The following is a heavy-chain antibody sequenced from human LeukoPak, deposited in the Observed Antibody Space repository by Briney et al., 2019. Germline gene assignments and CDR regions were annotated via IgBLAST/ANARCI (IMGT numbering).Heavy chain of an antibody. J-gene: IGHJ4*02. CDR1: GFTFSSYA. CDR2: ISANGDTT. D-gene: IGHD6-13*01. CDR3: AKEGRIAAGTGDYFDC. Sequence: QAGGSLRLSCAASGFTFSSYAMSWVRQAPGKGLEGVSGISANGDTTKYADSVKGRFTISRDNSKNTVFLQMNSLRADDTAVYYCAKEGRIAAGTGDYFDCWGQGTLVTVSS. V-gene: IGHV3-23*01.